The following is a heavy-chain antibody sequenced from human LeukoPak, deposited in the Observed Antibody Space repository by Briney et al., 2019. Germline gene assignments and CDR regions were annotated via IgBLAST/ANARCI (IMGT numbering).Heavy chain of an antibody. D-gene: IGHD3-9*01. CDR2: IYYSGST. CDR1: GGSFSGYH. CDR3: ASRNDILTGYVFDF. J-gene: IGHJ4*02. Sequence: SETLSHTCAVYGGSFSGYHWSWIRQSPGKGLEWIGSIYYSGSTSYNPSLKSRVTISVDTSKNQFSLKLTSVTAADTAVYYCASRNDILTGYVFDFWGQGTLVTVSS. V-gene: IGHV4-34*01.